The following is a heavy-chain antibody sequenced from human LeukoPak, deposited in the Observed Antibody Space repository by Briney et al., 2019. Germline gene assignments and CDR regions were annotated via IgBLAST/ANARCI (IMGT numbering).Heavy chain of an antibody. J-gene: IGHJ4*02. Sequence: SETLSLTCTVSGGSTSSSSYYWGWIRQPPGKGLEWIGSIYYSGSTYSNPSLKSRVTISVDTSKNQFSRKLSSVTAADKAVYYCAGLGGGDRFDYWGQGTLVTVSS. CDR2: IYYSGST. CDR1: GGSTSSSSYY. D-gene: IGHD2-21*02. V-gene: IGHV4-39*01. CDR3: AGLGGGDRFDY.